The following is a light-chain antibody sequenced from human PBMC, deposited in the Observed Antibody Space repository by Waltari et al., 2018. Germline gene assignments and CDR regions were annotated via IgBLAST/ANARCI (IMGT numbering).Light chain of an antibody. V-gene: IGLV3-1*01. J-gene: IGLJ2*01. CDR1: RLEEKD. CDR2: QGN. CDR3: QAWGTSTAPVV. Sequence: SYELTQPPSVSVSPGQTASITRSGERLEEKDACWYQQKPGQSPVLVIYQGNRRPSGIPERFSGSNSGNTATLTISGTQAMDEADYYCQAWGTSTAPVVFGGGTKLTVL.